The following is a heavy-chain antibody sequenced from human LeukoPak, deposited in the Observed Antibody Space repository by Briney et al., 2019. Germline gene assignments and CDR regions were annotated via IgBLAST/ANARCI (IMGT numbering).Heavy chain of an antibody. CDR3: ARDTWVMEYSSSSPAFDI. D-gene: IGHD6-6*01. Sequence: GRSLRLSCAASGFTFSSYAMHWVRQAPGKGLEWVAVISYDGSNKYYADSVRGRFTISRDNSKNTLYLQMNSLRAEDTAVYYCARDTWVMEYSSSSPAFDIWGQGTMVTVSS. CDR1: GFTFSSYA. J-gene: IGHJ3*02. CDR2: ISYDGSNK. V-gene: IGHV3-30-3*01.